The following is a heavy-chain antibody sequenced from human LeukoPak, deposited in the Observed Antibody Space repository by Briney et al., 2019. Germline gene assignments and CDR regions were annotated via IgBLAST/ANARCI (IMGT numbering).Heavy chain of an antibody. CDR3: ARDFLNCSSTSCFMNWLDP. V-gene: IGHV1-69*04. CDR1: GGTFSGYT. Sequence: SVKVSCKASGGTFSGYTISWVRQAPGQGLEWMGRVIPILGIANYAQKFQGRVTITADKSTSTAYMELSSLRSEDTAVYYCARDFLNCSSTSCFMNWLDPWGQGTLVTVSS. CDR2: VIPILGIA. J-gene: IGHJ5*02. D-gene: IGHD2-2*01.